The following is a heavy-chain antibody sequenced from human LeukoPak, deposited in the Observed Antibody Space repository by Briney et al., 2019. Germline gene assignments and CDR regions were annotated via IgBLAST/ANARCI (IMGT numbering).Heavy chain of an antibody. J-gene: IGHJ4*02. CDR3: ARVITATSAFDL. CDR2: MFHGGNT. CDR1: GGSINTDGFF. Sequence: KPSETLSLTCVVSGGSINTDGFFWSWIRQPPAKGLEWIGYMFHGGNTYYNPSLESRLTMSVDKSNNQFSLKLTSVAAADTAIYYCARVITATSAFDLWGQGTLVTVSS. V-gene: IGHV4-30-2*01. D-gene: IGHD1-20*01.